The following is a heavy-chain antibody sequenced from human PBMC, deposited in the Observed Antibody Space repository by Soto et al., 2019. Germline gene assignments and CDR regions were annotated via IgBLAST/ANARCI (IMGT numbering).Heavy chain of an antibody. J-gene: IGHJ1*01. Sequence: SETLSLTCSVSGGSISTSSSTYYWGWMRQPPGKGLEWIASFFYSGKSFYNPSLKSRVTMSVDTSKSQFSLNLNSVTAADTAVYYCARGYDILTGPLECWGQGTLVTVSS. V-gene: IGHV4-39*01. D-gene: IGHD3-9*01. CDR3: ARGYDILTGPLEC. CDR1: GGSISTSSSTYY. CDR2: FFYSGKS.